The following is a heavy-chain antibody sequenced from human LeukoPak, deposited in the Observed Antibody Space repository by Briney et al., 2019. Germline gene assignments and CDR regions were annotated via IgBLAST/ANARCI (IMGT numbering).Heavy chain of an antibody. CDR2: IWYDGSNK. D-gene: IGHD3-3*01. V-gene: IGHV3-33*01. CDR1: AFTFSSYG. J-gene: IGHJ5*02. Sequence: HSGGSLRLSCAASAFTFSSYGMHWVRQAPGKGLEWEAVIWYDGSNKYYADSVKGRFTISRDNSKNTLHLQMNSLRAEDTAVYYCARDSPKVLRFLEWLPRRSWFDPWGQGTLVTVSS. CDR3: ARDSPKVLRFLEWLPRRSWFDP.